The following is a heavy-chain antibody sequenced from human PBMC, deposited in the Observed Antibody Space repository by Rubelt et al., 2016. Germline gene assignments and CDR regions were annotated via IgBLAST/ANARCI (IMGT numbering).Heavy chain of an antibody. D-gene: IGHD3-9*01. V-gene: IGHV3-15*01. Sequence: KTDGGTTDYAAPVKGRFTISRDDSKNTLYLQMNSLKTEDTAVYYCTTDTNYDILTGLDYWGQGTLVTVSS. CDR2: KTDGGTT. CDR3: TTDTNYDILTGLDY. J-gene: IGHJ4*02.